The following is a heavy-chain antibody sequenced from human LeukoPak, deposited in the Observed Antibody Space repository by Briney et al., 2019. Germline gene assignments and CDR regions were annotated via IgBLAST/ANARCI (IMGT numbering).Heavy chain of an antibody. D-gene: IGHD3-3*01. CDR2: ISSRSSFI. V-gene: IGHV3-21*06. Sequence: GGSLRLSCSASGFSFSSGNMNWIRKAPGRGLERVSSISSRSSFIYYAGSVKGRFTISRDDAKNSLYLQMNSLRAEDTAVYYCARSTRGKLTTDTWGQGTLVTVSS. CDR1: GFSFSSGN. CDR3: ARSTRGKLTTDT. J-gene: IGHJ5*02.